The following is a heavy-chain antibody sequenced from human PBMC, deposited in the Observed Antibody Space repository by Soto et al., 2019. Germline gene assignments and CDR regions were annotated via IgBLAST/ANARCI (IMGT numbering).Heavy chain of an antibody. Sequence: ASVKVSCKASGYTFTSHDINWVRQATVQGLERMGWMNPNSGNTGYAQKFQDRVTMTRNTSISTAYMEPSSLRSEDTAVYYFASDFWSVAGQNQTAYWSQGTLVTVSS. J-gene: IGHJ4*01. CDR1: GYTFTSHD. V-gene: IGHV1-8*01. CDR3: ASDFWSVAGQNQTAY. CDR2: MNPNSGNT. D-gene: IGHD6-19*01.